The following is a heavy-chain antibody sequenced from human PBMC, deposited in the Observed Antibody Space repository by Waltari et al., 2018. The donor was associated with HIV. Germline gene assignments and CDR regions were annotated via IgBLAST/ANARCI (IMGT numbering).Heavy chain of an antibody. D-gene: IGHD3-3*01. CDR1: VGSLICYH. V-gene: IGHV4-59*01. CDR3: ARGLFGVGSNWFDP. Sequence: QVQLQELGPGLVKPSEPLSLTCSVFVGSLICYHWTWIRQPPGKGLEWIGYIYYTGRTNCNPSLKSRVTISVDTSKNQFSLRLRSVTAADTAVYYCARGLFGVGSNWFDPWGQGILVTVSS. CDR2: IYYTGRT. J-gene: IGHJ5*02.